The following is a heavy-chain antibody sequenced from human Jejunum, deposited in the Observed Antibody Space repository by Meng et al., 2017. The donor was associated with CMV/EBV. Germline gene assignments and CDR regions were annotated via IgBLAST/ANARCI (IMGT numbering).Heavy chain of an antibody. CDR3: ARDNDGSSHYSQFDY. Sequence: YGLPLNSYGIHWVRQFPGKGLEWVAVLWYDGSRNYFADSVQGRFSISRDDSKNTVYLQMNSLRAEDTAVYYCARDNDGSSHYSQFDYWGQGTLVTVSS. V-gene: IGHV3-33*01. CDR1: GLPLNSYG. CDR2: LWYDGSRN. D-gene: IGHD3-22*01. J-gene: IGHJ4*02.